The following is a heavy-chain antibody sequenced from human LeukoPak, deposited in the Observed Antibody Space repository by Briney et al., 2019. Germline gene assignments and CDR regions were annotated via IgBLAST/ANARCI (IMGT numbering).Heavy chain of an antibody. CDR1: GYTLTELS. CDR2: FDPEDGET. V-gene: IGHV1-24*01. D-gene: IGHD3-10*01. Sequence: GASVKVSCKVSGYTLTELSMHWVRQAPGKGLEWMGGFDPEDGETIYAQKFQGRVTMTEGTSTDTAYMELSSLRSEDTAVYYCATCSSNAYGLTYYGMDVWGKGTTVTVSS. J-gene: IGHJ6*04. CDR3: ATCSSNAYGLTYYGMDV.